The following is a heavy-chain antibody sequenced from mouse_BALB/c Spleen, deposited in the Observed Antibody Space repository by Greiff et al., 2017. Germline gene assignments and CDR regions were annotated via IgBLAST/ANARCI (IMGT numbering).Heavy chain of an antibody. V-gene: IGHV6-6*02. CDR2: IRLKSNNYAT. D-gene: IGHD1-1*01. Sequence: EVQRVESGGGLVQPGGSMKLSCVASGFTFSNYWMNWVRQSPEKGLEWVAEIRLKSNNYATHYAESVKGRFTISRDDSKSSVYLQMNNLRAEDTGIYYCTAYYYGSPWFAYWGQGTLVTVSA. CDR3: TAYYYGSPWFAY. J-gene: IGHJ3*01. CDR1: GFTFSNYW.